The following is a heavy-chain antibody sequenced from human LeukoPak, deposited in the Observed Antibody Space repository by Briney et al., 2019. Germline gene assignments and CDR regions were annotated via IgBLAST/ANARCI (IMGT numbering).Heavy chain of an antibody. J-gene: IGHJ4*02. CDR1: GFTFSNAW. CDR3: TTKTGIAVAGPGFDY. CDR2: IKSKTDGGTT. Sequence: GGSLRLSCAASGFTFSNAWMSWVRQAPGKGLEWVGRIKSKTDGGTTDYAAPVKGRFTISRDDSKNTLYLQMNSLKTEDTAVYYCTTKTGIAVAGPGFDYWGQGTLVTVSS. V-gene: IGHV3-15*01. D-gene: IGHD6-19*01.